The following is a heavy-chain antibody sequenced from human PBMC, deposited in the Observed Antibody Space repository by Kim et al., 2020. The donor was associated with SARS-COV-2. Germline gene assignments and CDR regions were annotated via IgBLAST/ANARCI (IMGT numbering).Heavy chain of an antibody. CDR1: GGTFGTYP. CDR3: ASRLFLSSWNY. V-gene: IGHV1-69*13. CDR2: INPFFDTT. J-gene: IGHJ6*01. D-gene: IGHD2-2*01. Sequence: SVKVSCKASGGTFGTYPISWVRQAPGQGLEWMGGINPFFDTTTYAPKFQGRVTMTADASTRTTYMELSSLKSGDTAVYFCASRLFLSSWNY.